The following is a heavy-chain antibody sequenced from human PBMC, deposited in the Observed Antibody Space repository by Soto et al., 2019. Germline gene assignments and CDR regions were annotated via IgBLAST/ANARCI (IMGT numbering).Heavy chain of an antibody. J-gene: IGHJ6*02. CDR1: GGSISSYY. CDR3: ARDLPVRGFGELLLWDYYYGMDV. V-gene: IGHV4-59*01. D-gene: IGHD3-10*01. Sequence: PSETLSLTCTVSGGSISSYYWSWIRQPPGKGLEWIGYIYYSGSTNYNPSLKSRVTISVDTSKNQFSLKLSSVTAADTAVYYCARDLPVRGFGELLLWDYYYGMDVWGQGTTVTVSS. CDR2: IYYSGST.